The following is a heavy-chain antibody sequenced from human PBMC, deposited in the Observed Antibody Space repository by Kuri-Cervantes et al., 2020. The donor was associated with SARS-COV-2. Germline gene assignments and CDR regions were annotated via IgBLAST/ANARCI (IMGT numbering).Heavy chain of an antibody. Sequence: SVKVSCKASGGTFSSYAISWVRQAPGQGLEWMGRIIPILGTANYAQKFQGRVTITADESTSTAYMELSSLRSEDTAVYYCAEGAYDYVWGSYRHPPPLLFWGQGTLVTVSS. CDR2: IIPILGTA. CDR1: GGTFSSYA. CDR3: AEGAYDYVWGSYRHPPPLLF. V-gene: IGHV1-69*11. D-gene: IGHD3-16*02. J-gene: IGHJ4*02.